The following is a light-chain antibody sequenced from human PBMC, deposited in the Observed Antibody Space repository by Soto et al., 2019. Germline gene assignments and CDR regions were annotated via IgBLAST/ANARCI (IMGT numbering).Light chain of an antibody. Sequence: IVRTHSPVTLTFSPGDIATLSFRASQSINKAYLVWYQVKPGQAPRRLIYGASSRATGIPDRFSGRGFGTDFTLTISRLETEDFAVYYCQHSGEFRWTFGQGTKVDIK. CDR2: GAS. CDR3: QHSGEFRWT. CDR1: QSINKAY. J-gene: IGKJ1*01. V-gene: IGKV3-20*01.